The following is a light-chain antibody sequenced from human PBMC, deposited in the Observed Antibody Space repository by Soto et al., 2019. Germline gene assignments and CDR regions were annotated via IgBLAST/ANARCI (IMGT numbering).Light chain of an antibody. V-gene: IGLV2-11*01. Sequence: QSVLTQPRSVSGSPGQSVTISCTGTSSDVGGYNYVSWYQHHPGKAPKLMIYDVDKRPSGVPGRFSGSKSGNTASLTISGLQAEDEADYYCCSYAGSSTYVFGTGTKVTVL. CDR2: DVD. CDR3: CSYAGSSTYV. J-gene: IGLJ1*01. CDR1: SSDVGGYNY.